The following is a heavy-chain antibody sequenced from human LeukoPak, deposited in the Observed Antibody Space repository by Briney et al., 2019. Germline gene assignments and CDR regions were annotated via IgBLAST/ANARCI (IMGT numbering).Heavy chain of an antibody. J-gene: IGHJ4*02. D-gene: IGHD3-10*01. Sequence: GGSLRLSCAASGFTFSSYAMSRVRQAPGKGLEWVSAISGSGGSTYYADSVKGRFTISRDNSKNTLYLQMNSLRAEDTAVYYCAKEVYYYGSGSYYNAIDYWGQGTLVTVSS. CDR2: ISGSGGST. CDR1: GFTFSSYA. V-gene: IGHV3-23*01. CDR3: AKEVYYYGSGSYYNAIDY.